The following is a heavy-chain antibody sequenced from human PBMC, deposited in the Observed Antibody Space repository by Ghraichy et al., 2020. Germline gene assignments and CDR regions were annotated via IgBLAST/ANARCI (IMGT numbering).Heavy chain of an antibody. Sequence: ASVKVSCKVSGYTLTELSMHWVRQAPGKGLEWMGGFDPEDGETIYAQKFQGRVTMTEDTSTDTAYMELSSLRSEDTAVYYCATAELLWFGESGYYFDYWGQGTLVTVSS. D-gene: IGHD3-10*01. CDR2: FDPEDGET. V-gene: IGHV1-24*01. J-gene: IGHJ4*02. CDR1: GYTLTELS. CDR3: ATAELLWFGESGYYFDY.